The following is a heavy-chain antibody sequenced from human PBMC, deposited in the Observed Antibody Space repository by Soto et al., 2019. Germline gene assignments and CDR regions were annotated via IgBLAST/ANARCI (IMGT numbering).Heavy chain of an antibody. CDR1: GGSISSGGYY. V-gene: IGHV4-31*03. CDR2: IYYSGST. CDR3: ARDPVPSGVDYDSSGYQYWYVDL. J-gene: IGHJ2*01. Sequence: QVQLQESGPGLVKPSQTLSLTCTVSGGSISSGGYYWSWIRQHPGKGLEWIGYIYYSGSTYYNPSLKSRVTISVDTSKNQFSLKRSSVTAASTAVYYCARDPVPSGVDYDSSGYQYWYVDLWGRGTLVTVSS. D-gene: IGHD3-22*01.